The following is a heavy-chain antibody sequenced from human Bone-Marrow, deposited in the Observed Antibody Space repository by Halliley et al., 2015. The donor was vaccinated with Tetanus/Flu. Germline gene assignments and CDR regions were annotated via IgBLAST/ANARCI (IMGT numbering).Heavy chain of an antibody. CDR1: GFAFSSYT. Sequence: SLRLSCAASGFAFSSYTMTWVRQAPGKGLQWVSAISSSGRSIYMSDSVRGRFAISRDNAKNSLYLEMNSLTAADAGVYYCARSAAGVPLKTQFDCWGQGTLVTVSS. CDR2: ISSSGRSI. V-gene: IGHV3-21*06. CDR3: ARSAAGVPLKTQFDC. J-gene: IGHJ4*02. D-gene: IGHD3-10*01.